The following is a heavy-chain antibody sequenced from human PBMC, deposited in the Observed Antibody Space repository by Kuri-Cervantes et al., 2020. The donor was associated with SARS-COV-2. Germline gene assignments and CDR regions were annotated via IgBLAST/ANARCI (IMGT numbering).Heavy chain of an antibody. Sequence: SETLSLTCTVSGGSISSYYWSWIRRPPGKGLEWIGDIYYSGSTNYNPSLKSRVTISVDTSKNQFSLKLSSVTAADTAVYYCARHEQCLPGFDYWGQGTLVTVSS. V-gene: IGHV4-59*08. J-gene: IGHJ4*02. CDR2: IYYSGST. D-gene: IGHD6-19*01. CDR1: GGSISSYY. CDR3: ARHEQCLPGFDY.